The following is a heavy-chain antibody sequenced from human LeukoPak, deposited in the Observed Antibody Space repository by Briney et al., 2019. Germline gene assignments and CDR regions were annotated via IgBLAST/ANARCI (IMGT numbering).Heavy chain of an antibody. J-gene: IGHJ4*02. CDR1: GGSISSSSYY. CDR2: IYYSGST. CDR3: ARQRIAAAEDY. V-gene: IGHV4-39*01. Sequence: SETLSLTCTVSGGSISSSSYYWGWIRQPPGKGLEWIGSIYYSGSTYYNPSLKSRVTISVDTSKNQFSLKLSSVTAADTAVYYRARQRIAAAEDYWGQGTPVTVSS. D-gene: IGHD6-13*01.